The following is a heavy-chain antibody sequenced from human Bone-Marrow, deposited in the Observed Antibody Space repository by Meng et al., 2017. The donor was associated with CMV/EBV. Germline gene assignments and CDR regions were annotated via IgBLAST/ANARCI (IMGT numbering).Heavy chain of an antibody. J-gene: IGHJ4*02. CDR2: TRNKANSYTT. CDR1: GFTFSDHY. CDR3: ARSCSRTSCYTGDY. Sequence: GGSLRLSCAASGFTFSDHYMDWVRQAPGKGLEWVGRTRNKANSYTTEYAASVKGRFIVSRDESKNSLYLQMNSLKTEDTAVYYCARSCSRTSCYTGDYWGQGTRVTVSS. V-gene: IGHV3-72*01. D-gene: IGHD2-2*02.